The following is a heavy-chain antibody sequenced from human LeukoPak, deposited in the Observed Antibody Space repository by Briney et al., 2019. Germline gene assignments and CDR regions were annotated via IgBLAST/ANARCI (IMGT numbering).Heavy chain of an antibody. CDR2: ISWNSGSI. V-gene: IGHV3-9*01. CDR3: AKDYHPSGYYYYMDV. Sequence: PGRSLRLTCAASGFTFDDYAMHWVRQAPGKGLEWVSGISWNSGSIGYADSVKGRFTISRDNAKSSLYLQMNSLRAEDTALYYCAKDYHPSGYYYYMDVWGKGTTVTVSS. D-gene: IGHD1-14*01. J-gene: IGHJ6*03. CDR1: GFTFDDYA.